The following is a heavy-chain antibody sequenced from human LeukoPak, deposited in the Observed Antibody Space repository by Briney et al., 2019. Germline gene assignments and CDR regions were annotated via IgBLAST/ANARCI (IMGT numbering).Heavy chain of an antibody. CDR2: VDPRHSDD. CDR1: GYSFINYW. CDR3: ARLKRPGAFDI. V-gene: IGHV5-51*01. J-gene: IGHJ3*02. Sequence: PRESLNISCQGSGYSFINYWIVWVRQVPGKGLEWMGIVDPRHSDDRCSPSFQGQVTISTDKSISAAYLQWTSLKVSDTAIYFCARLKRPGAFDIWGQGTVVTVSS.